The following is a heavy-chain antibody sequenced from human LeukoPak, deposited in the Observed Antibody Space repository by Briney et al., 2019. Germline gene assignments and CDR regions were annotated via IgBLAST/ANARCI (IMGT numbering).Heavy chain of an antibody. CDR1: GGSISSNTYH. D-gene: IGHD2-15*01. CDR3: ARRSVVVAARGWFDP. CDR2: TYYSGST. J-gene: IGHJ5*02. Sequence: SETLSLTCTVSGGSISSNTYHWGWIRQPPGKGLEWIGSTYYSGSTYYNPSLKSRVTISVDTSKNQFSLRLTSVTATDTAVYYCARRSVVVAARGWFDPWGQGTLVTVSS. V-gene: IGHV4-39*01.